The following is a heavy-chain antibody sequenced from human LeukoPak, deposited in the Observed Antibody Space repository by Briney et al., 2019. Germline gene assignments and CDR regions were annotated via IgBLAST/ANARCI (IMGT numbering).Heavy chain of an antibody. CDR3: ARLREIPVFGVVTKSTSYFDY. CDR2: INWNGGST. D-gene: IGHD3-3*01. Sequence: GGSLRLSCAASGFTFDDYGMSWVRQAPGKGLEWVSGINWNGGSTGYADSVKGRFTISRDNAKNSLYLQMNSLRAEDTAVYYCARLREIPVFGVVTKSTSYFDYWGQGTLVTVSS. J-gene: IGHJ4*02. V-gene: IGHV3-20*04. CDR1: GFTFDDYG.